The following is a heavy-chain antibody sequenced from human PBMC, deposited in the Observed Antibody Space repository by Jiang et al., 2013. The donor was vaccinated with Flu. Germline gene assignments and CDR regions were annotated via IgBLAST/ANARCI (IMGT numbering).Heavy chain of an antibody. J-gene: IGHJ4*02. D-gene: IGHD3-10*01. Sequence: LLKPSETLSLTCSVSGGSFSSYSWSWIRQPPGKGLEWIGYVYNSGSTTYNPSFKGRLTMSVDASKNQFSLKLSSVTAADAAIYYCAADYGSGSYRFDYWGQGTLVTVSS. V-gene: IGHV4-59*01. CDR1: GGSFSSYS. CDR2: VYNSGST. CDR3: AADYGSGSYRFDY.